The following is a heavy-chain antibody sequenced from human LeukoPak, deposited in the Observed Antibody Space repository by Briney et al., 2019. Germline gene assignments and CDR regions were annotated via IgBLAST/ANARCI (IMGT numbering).Heavy chain of an antibody. J-gene: IGHJ4*02. Sequence: SVKVSCKASVGTFSSYAISWVRQSPGQGLEWMGGIIPIFGTANYAQKFQGRVTITTDESTSTAYMELSSLRSEDTAVYYCASDVGYSSEETDYWGQGTLVTVSS. D-gene: IGHD6-19*01. V-gene: IGHV1-69*05. CDR1: VGTFSSYA. CDR3: ASDVGYSSEETDY. CDR2: IIPIFGTA.